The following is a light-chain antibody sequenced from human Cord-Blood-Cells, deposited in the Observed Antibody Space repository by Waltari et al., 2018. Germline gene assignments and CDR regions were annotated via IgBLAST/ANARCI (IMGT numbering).Light chain of an antibody. CDR3: QSADSSGTSWV. Sequence: SYELTQPPSVSVSPGQTARITCSGDALPKQYAYWYQQKPGQAPVLVINKDSERPSGIPGRFSGSSSGTTVTLTISGVQAEDEADYYCQSADSSGTSWVFGGGTKLTVL. V-gene: IGLV3-25*03. J-gene: IGLJ3*02. CDR1: ALPKQY. CDR2: KDS.